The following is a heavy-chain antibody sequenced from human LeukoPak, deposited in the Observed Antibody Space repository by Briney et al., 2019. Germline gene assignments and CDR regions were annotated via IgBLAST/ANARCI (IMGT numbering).Heavy chain of an antibody. CDR2: ISYDGSNK. D-gene: IGHD3-10*01. J-gene: IGHJ4*02. Sequence: PGGSLRLSCAASGFTFSSYAMHWVRQVPGKGLEWVAVISYDGSNKYYADSVKGRFTISRDNSKNTLYLQMNSLRAEDTAVYYCASLIAMVRGVPFDYWGQGTLVTVSS. V-gene: IGHV3-30-3*01. CDR3: ASLIAMVRGVPFDY. CDR1: GFTFSSYA.